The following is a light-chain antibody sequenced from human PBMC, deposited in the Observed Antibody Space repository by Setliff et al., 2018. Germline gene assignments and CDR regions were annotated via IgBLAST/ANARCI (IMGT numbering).Light chain of an antibody. J-gene: IGLJ1*01. CDR1: SSDISVYNY. Sequence: QSALTQPPSASGSPGQSVTTSCTGTSSDISVYNYVSWYQQHPGKAPKLMIYEVSKRPSGVPDRFSGSKSGNTASLTISGLQPEDEADYYCSSYEGGNNYVFGSGTKGTVL. CDR3: SSYEGGNNYV. CDR2: EVS. V-gene: IGLV2-8*01.